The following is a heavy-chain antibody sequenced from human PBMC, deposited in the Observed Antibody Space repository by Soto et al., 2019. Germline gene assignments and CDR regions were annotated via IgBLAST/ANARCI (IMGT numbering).Heavy chain of an antibody. Sequence: QVQLQESGPGLVRPSETLSLTCSVSGGSVRSGSYYWAWIRQPAGKALEWIGHIYYTGGTHYNPSLATRVTMSIDISIRQLSLRLKSATAADTAVYYCVRVRGWFGSGASSLIFDFWGQGVLVTVSS. CDR1: GGSVRSGSYY. V-gene: IGHV4-61*01. J-gene: IGHJ4*02. CDR2: IYYTGGT. CDR3: VRVRGWFGSGASSLIFDF. D-gene: IGHD3-10*01.